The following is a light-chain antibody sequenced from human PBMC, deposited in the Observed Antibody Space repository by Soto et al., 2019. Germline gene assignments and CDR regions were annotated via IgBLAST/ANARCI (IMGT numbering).Light chain of an antibody. V-gene: IGLV2-11*01. CDR3: CSFVGGYIYV. CDR1: SSDVGGYNY. CDR2: DVN. Sequence: QSALTQPRSVSGSPGQSVTISCTGTSSDVGGYNYVSWYQQHPGKAPKLMIYDVNKRPSGVPDRFSGSKSGNTASLTISGLHADDEADYYCCSFVGGYIYVFGTGTKLTVL. J-gene: IGLJ1*01.